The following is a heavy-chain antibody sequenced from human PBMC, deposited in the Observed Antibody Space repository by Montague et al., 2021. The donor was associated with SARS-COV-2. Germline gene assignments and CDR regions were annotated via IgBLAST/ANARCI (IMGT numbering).Heavy chain of an antibody. D-gene: IGHD5-18*01. J-gene: IGHJ4*02. CDR2: VDYSGNT. CDR3: ARREYSYGLGD. Sequence: SETLSLTCTVTGGSISGNSDYWGWIRQSPGKGLEWIASVDYSGNTYYSPSLKSRLTISVDTSKNQFSLKSNSVTAADTALYYCARREYSYGLGDWGQGTLVTVSS. CDR1: GGSISGNSDY. V-gene: IGHV4-39*01.